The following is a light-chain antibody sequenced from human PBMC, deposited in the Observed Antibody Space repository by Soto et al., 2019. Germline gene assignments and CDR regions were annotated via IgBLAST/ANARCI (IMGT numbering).Light chain of an antibody. Sequence: QSALTQPASVSGSPGQSIAISCTGASIDVGGYNYVSWYQQHPGKAPKLMIYDVASRPSGVSDRFSGSKSGNTASLTISGLQAEDEADYYCSSYTSSSTLYVFGTGTKLTV. CDR2: DVA. J-gene: IGLJ1*01. CDR3: SSYTSSSTLYV. CDR1: SIDVGGYNY. V-gene: IGLV2-14*03.